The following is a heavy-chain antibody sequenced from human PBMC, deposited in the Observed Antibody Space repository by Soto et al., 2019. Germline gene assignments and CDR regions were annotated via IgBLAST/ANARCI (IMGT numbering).Heavy chain of an antibody. CDR1: GGTFSSYA. CDR2: IIPIFGTA. CDR3: ARGGWSRGYSYGNIDY. J-gene: IGHJ4*02. V-gene: IGHV1-69*12. D-gene: IGHD5-18*01. Sequence: QVQLVQSGAEVKKPGSSVKVSCKASGGTFSSYAISWVRQAPGQGLEWMGGIIPIFGTANYAQKFQGRVTITADESTSXADMELSSLRSEDTAVYYCARGGWSRGYSYGNIDYWGQGTLVTVSS.